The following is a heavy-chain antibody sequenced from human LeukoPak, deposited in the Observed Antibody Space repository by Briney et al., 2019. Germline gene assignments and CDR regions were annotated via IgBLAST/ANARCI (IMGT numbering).Heavy chain of an antibody. Sequence: ASVKVSCKGSGYTFTSYDINWVRQATGQGLEWMGWMNPNSGNTGYAQKFQGRVTMTRNTSISTAYMELSSLRSEDTAVYYCAREEVDPAGMDVWGQGTTVTASS. CDR2: MNPNSGNT. CDR3: AREEVDPAGMDV. D-gene: IGHD5-12*01. V-gene: IGHV1-8*01. J-gene: IGHJ6*02. CDR1: GYTFTSYD.